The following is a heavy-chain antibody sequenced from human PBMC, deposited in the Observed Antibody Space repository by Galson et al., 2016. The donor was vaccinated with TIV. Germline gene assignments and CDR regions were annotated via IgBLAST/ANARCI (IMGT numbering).Heavy chain of an antibody. CDR3: AKVPSSGFYYYYGMDV. D-gene: IGHD3-22*01. V-gene: IGHV3-23*01. Sequence: SLRLSCAASGFTFSSYAMSWVRQAPGQGLEWVSAISGSGGSTWYADSVKGRFTISRDNSKNTVYLQMNSLRAEDTAVYYCAKVPSSGFYYYYGMDVWGQGTTVTVSS. J-gene: IGHJ6*02. CDR2: ISGSGGST. CDR1: GFTFSSYA.